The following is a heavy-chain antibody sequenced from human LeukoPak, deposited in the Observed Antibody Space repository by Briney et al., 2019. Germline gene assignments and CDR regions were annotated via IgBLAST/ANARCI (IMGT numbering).Heavy chain of an antibody. Sequence: SETLSLTCTVSGGSTSSSSYYWGWIRQPPGKGLEWIGSIYYSGTTYYNPSLKSRVTISVDTSKNQFSLRLNSVTAADTAVYYSARQRNGGSGWYSLYFDYWGQGTLVTVSS. CDR2: IYYSGTT. D-gene: IGHD6-19*01. V-gene: IGHV4-39*01. J-gene: IGHJ4*02. CDR3: ARQRNGGSGWYSLYFDY. CDR1: GGSTSSSSYY.